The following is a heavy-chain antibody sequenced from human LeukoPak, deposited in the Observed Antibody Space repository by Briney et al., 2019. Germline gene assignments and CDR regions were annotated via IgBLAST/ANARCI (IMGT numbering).Heavy chain of an antibody. CDR2: ISYDGSNK. V-gene: IGHV3-30*18. J-gene: IGHJ6*03. Sequence: PGGSLRLSCAASGFTFSSYGMHWVRQAPGKGLEWVAVISYDGSNKYYADSVKGRFTISRDNSKNTLYLQMNSLRAEDTAVYYCAKGGYYDSSGYPYYYYYMDVWGKGTTVTISS. D-gene: IGHD3-22*01. CDR3: AKGGYYDSSGYPYYYYYMDV. CDR1: GFTFSSYG.